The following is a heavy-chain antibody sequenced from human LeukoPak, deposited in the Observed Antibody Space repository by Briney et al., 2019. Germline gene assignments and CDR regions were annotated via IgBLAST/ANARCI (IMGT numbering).Heavy chain of an antibody. Sequence: GESLTISCKGSGYSFTNYWIGWVRQMPGKGLEWMGIIYPGDSDTTYSPSFQGQVTISADKSITTAYLQWSSLKASDTAMYYCAKHIRGGSPGDNAFDIWGQGAMVTVSS. CDR1: GYSFTNYW. J-gene: IGHJ3*02. CDR3: AKHIRGGSPGDNAFDI. CDR2: IYPGDSDT. V-gene: IGHV5-51*01. D-gene: IGHD3-16*01.